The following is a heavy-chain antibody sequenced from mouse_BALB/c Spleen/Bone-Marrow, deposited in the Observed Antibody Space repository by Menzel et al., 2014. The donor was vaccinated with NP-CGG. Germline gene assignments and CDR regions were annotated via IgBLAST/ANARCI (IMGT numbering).Heavy chain of an antibody. CDR3: ARSRGEGY. CDR2: IHPSGSET. V-gene: IGHV1-61*01. J-gene: IGHJ3*01. CDR1: GYSFTSYW. Sequence: VQLQQSGAELVRPGASVKLSCKASGYSFTSYWMNWVKQRPGQGPEWIGMIHPSGSETRLNQNFKDKATLTVDKSSSTAYMQLSSPTSEDSAVYYCARSRGEGYWGQGTLVTVSA.